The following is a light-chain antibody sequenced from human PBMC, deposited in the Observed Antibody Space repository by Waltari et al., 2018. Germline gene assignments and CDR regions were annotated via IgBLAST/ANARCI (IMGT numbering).Light chain of an antibody. V-gene: IGKV2-30*02. J-gene: IGKJ1*01. CDR3: MQSIHWPWT. CDR1: QSLVHRDGNTY. CDR2: KVS. Sequence: DVVMTQSPLSLPVTLGQPASLSCKSSQSLVHRDGNTYLNWFHQRPGQSPRRLIYKVSNRDSGVPDRFSGSGSGTDFTLKISRVEAEDLGVYYCMQSIHWPWTFGQGTKVEIK.